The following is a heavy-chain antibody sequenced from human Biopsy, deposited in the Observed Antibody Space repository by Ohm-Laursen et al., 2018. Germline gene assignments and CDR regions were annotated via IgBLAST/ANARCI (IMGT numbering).Heavy chain of an antibody. CDR2: ISHDGSVK. J-gene: IGHJ4*02. D-gene: IGHD6-13*01. CDR1: GFTFTSYG. V-gene: IGHV3-30*18. Sequence: SLRLSCAASGFTFTSYGMHWVRQAPGKGLEWVAVISHDGSVKHYADSVKGRFTISRDNAKNTLFLQMNSLRAEDTAVYYCVKEETAYSSTSLDYWGQGTLVTVSS. CDR3: VKEETAYSSTSLDY.